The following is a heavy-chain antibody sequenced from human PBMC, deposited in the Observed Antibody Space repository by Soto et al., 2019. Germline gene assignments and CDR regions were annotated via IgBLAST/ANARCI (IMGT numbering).Heavy chain of an antibody. V-gene: IGHV1-46*01. CDR2: ITPKDGGT. Sequence: QVQLVQSGAEVREPVASVYISCKTSRFSFTSFYVHWVRQAPGQGLEWMGRITPKDGGTTFAQKFQGRFIMTRDTSTTTVSMELGSLRSEDTAVYFCARDGHHWDFDYWGQGSLVTVSS. CDR1: RFSFTSFY. D-gene: IGHD7-27*01. J-gene: IGHJ4*02. CDR3: ARDGHHWDFDY.